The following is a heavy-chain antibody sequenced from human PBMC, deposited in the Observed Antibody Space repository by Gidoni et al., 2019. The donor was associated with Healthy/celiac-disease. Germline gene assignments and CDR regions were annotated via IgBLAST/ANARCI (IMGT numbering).Heavy chain of an antibody. J-gene: IGHJ3*02. V-gene: IGHV1-18*04. D-gene: IGHD3-16*01. CDR3: ARSGFYDTPNFAFDI. CDR2: SSAYNGNT. CDR1: GYTFPSYG. Sequence: QVQLVQSGAEVKKPGAPVKVSRKASGYTFPSYGIRWVRQAPGQGLEWMGWSSAYNGNTNYAQKLQGRVTMTTDTSTSTAYMELRSLRSDDTAVYYCARSGFYDTPNFAFDIWGQGTMVTVSS.